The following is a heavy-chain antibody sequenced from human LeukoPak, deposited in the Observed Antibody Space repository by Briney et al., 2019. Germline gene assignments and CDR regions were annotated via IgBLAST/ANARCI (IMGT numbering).Heavy chain of an antibody. Sequence: SVKVSCKASGGTFSNYAISWVRQAPGQGLEWMGRIITILGIANYAQKFQGRVTITADKSTSTAYMELSSLRSEDTAVYYCARAIVAAYYGMDVWGQGTTVTVSS. J-gene: IGHJ6*02. V-gene: IGHV1-69*04. CDR2: IITILGIA. CDR3: ARAIVAAYYGMDV. CDR1: GGTFSNYA. D-gene: IGHD5-12*01.